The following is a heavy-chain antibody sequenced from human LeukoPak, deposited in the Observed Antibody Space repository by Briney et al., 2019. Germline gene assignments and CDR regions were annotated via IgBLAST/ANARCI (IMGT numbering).Heavy chain of an antibody. Sequence: GASVKVSCKASGYTFTSYDINWVRQATGQGLEWMGWMNPNSGNTGYAQKFQGRVTITRNTSISTAYMELSSLRSEDTAVYYCARGGCRGDCRSRYYFDYWGQGTLVTVSS. CDR3: ARGGCRGDCRSRYYFDY. D-gene: IGHD2-21*02. CDR1: GYTFTSYD. V-gene: IGHV1-8*03. J-gene: IGHJ4*02. CDR2: MNPNSGNT.